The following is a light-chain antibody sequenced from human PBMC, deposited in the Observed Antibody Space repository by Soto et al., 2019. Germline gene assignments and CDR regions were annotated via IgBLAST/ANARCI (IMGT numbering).Light chain of an antibody. CDR3: QQYNKWPLT. Sequence: EIGMKLSLATLSVSNGERATLSCQASQSVSIDVAWYQQTPGQAPRLLIYGASTRATGIPVTFSGSASGTEFTLSISRLQSEDYTVYYCQQYNKWPLTFGQGTKVDIK. J-gene: IGKJ1*01. CDR1: QSVSID. CDR2: GAS. V-gene: IGKV3-15*01.